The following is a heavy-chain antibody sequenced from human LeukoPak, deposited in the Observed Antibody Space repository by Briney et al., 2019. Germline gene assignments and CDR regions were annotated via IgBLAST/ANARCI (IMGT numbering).Heavy chain of an antibody. D-gene: IGHD3-10*01. CDR1: GDSISSYY. CDR3: GAGSHNGYFDF. J-gene: IGHJ4*02. Sequence: SETLSLTCTVSGDSISSYYWSWIRQPPGKGLEWIGYIYYSGSTNYNPSLKSRVTISVDTSKNQFSLKLSSVTAADTAVYYCGAGSHNGYFDFWGQGTLVTVSS. CDR2: IYYSGST. V-gene: IGHV4-59*08.